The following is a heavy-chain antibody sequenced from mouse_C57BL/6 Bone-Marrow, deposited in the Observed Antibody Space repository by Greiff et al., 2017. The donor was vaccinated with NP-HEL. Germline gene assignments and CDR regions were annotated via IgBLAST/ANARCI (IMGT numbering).Heavy chain of an antibody. V-gene: IGHV1-54*01. D-gene: IGHD3-3*01. CDR2: INPGSGGT. Sequence: QVQLQQSGAELVRPGTSVKVSCKASGYAFTNYLIAWVKQRPGQGLEWIGVINPGSGGTNYNEKFKGKATLTADKSSSTAYMQLSSLTSEDSAVYFCARRGGRGVYYAMDYWGQGTSVTVSS. CDR1: GYAFTNYL. CDR3: ARRGGRGVYYAMDY. J-gene: IGHJ4*01.